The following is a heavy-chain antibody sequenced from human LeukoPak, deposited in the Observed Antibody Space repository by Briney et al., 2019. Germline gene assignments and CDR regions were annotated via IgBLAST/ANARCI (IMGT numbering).Heavy chain of an antibody. Sequence: QPGGSLRLSCAASGFTFSSYWMNWVRQAPGKGLEWVSAISGSGGSTYYADSVKGRFTISRDNSKNMLYLQMNSLRAEDTAVYYCAKDRRRGVYWGQGTLVTVSS. V-gene: IGHV3-23*01. CDR1: GFTFSSYW. CDR3: AKDRRRGVY. D-gene: IGHD3-16*01. J-gene: IGHJ4*02. CDR2: ISGSGGST.